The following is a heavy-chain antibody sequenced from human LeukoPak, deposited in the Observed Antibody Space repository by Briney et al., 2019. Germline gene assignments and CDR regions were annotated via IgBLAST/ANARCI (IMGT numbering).Heavy chain of an antibody. D-gene: IGHD2-15*01. CDR1: GFTFTDYY. V-gene: IGHV3-11*05. Sequence: GGSLRLSCAASGFTFTDYYMSWIRQAPGKGLEWVSYIRSSSSHTNYADSVKGRFTISRDNAKNSLFLQINSLRAEDTAVYYCARDWDCSGGSCHPHYFDYWGQGTLVTVSS. CDR2: IRSSSSHT. J-gene: IGHJ4*02. CDR3: ARDWDCSGGSCHPHYFDY.